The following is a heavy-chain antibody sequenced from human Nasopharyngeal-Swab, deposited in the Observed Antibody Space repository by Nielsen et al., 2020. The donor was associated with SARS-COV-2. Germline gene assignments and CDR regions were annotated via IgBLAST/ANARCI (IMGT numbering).Heavy chain of an antibody. D-gene: IGHD5-12*01. J-gene: IGHJ6*03. CDR2: IYHSGST. V-gene: IGHV4-30-2*01. CDR3: ARSRGYSGYEDYYYYYMDV. CDR1: GGSISSGGYS. Sequence: SETLSLTCAVSGGSISSGGYSWSWIRQPPGKGLEWIGYIYHSGSTYYNPSLKSRVTISVDRSKNQFSLKLSSVTAADTAVYYGARSRGYSGYEDYYYYYMDVWGKGTTVTVSS.